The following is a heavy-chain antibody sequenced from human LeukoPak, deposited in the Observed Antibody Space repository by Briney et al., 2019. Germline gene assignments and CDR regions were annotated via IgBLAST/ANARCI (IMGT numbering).Heavy chain of an antibody. D-gene: IGHD3-9*01. V-gene: IGHV3-7*01. J-gene: IGHJ6*03. CDR2: IKQDGSEK. CDR1: GFTFSSYW. Sequence: GGSLRLSCAASGFTFSSYWMSWVRQAPGKGLEWVANIKQDGSEKYYVDSVKGRFTISRDNAKNSLYLQMNSLRAEDTAVYYCARGIEGYFDWLLPYYYYYYMDVWGKGTTVTVSS. CDR3: ARGIEGYFDWLLPYYYYYYMDV.